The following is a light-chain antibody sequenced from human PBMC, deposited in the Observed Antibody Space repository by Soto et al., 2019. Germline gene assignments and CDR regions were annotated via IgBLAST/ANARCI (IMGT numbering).Light chain of an antibody. CDR3: QQYGSSPRT. Sequence: IVMTQSPATLSVSPGERATLSCRASQTVSNNLAWYQQKPGQPPRLLIYGVSTRATGIPARFSGSGSGTDFTLTISRLEPEDFAVYYCQQYGSSPRTFGQGTKVDIK. CDR2: GVS. V-gene: IGKV3-15*01. J-gene: IGKJ1*01. CDR1: QTVSNN.